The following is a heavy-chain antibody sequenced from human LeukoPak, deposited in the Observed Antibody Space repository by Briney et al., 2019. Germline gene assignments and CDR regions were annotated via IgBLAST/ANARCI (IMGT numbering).Heavy chain of an antibody. D-gene: IGHD1-7*01. Sequence: GGSLRLSCAASGFTFSDYWMSWVRQAPGKGLGWVANIKADGSEKHYVDSVKGRFTISRDNAKNSLYLQMNSLRAEDTAVYYCATNWNYRFDYWGQGTLVTVSS. CDR3: ATNWNYRFDY. J-gene: IGHJ4*02. CDR1: GFTFSDYW. CDR2: IKADGSEK. V-gene: IGHV3-7*01.